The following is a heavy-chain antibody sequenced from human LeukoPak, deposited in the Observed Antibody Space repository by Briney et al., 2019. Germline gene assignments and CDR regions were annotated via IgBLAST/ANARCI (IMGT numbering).Heavy chain of an antibody. D-gene: IGHD3-10*01. CDR2: ISSSGGST. CDR1: GFTFRSYA. Sequence: PGGSLRLSCAASGFTFRSYAMSWVREAPGKGLEWVSAISSSGGSTYYAASVKGRFTISRDNSKNTLYLQMNSVRAEDTAVYYCAKGRAPPYGSGSYFRLNYYYGMDVWGQVATVTVSS. V-gene: IGHV3-23*01. CDR3: AKGRAPPYGSGSYFRLNYYYGMDV. J-gene: IGHJ6*02.